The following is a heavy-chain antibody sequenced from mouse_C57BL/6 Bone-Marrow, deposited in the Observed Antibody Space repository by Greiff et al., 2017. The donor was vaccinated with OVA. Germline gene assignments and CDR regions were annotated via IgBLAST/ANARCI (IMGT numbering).Heavy chain of an antibody. CDR1: GYTFTSYW. D-gene: IGHD1-1*01. J-gene: IGHJ3*01. Sequence: QVQLQQSGAELVKPGASVKMSCKASGYTFTSYWVTWVKQRPGQGLEWIGDIYPGSGSTNYNEKFKSKATLTVDTSSSTAYMQLSSLTSEDSAVYYCAREGTIYYYGSAWFAYWGQGTLVTVSA. CDR2: IYPGSGST. CDR3: AREGTIYYYGSAWFAY. V-gene: IGHV1-55*01.